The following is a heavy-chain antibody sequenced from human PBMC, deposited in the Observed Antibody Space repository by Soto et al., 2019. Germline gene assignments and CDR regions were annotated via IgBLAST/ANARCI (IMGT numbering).Heavy chain of an antibody. CDR2: IYPGDSDT. Sequence: PGESLKISCKGSGYSFTSYHIVWVRQMPGKGLEWMGIIYPGDSDTRYSPSFQGQVTISADKSISTAYLQWSSLKASDTAMYYCARCPLSDWPRGAFDIWGQGTMVTVSS. V-gene: IGHV5-51*01. CDR1: GYSFTSYH. D-gene: IGHD3-9*01. CDR3: ARCPLSDWPRGAFDI. J-gene: IGHJ3*02.